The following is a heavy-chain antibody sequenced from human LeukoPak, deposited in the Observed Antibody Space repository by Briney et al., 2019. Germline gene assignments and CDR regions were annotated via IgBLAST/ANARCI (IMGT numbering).Heavy chain of an antibody. Sequence: GGSLRLSCAASGFTFSSYSMNWVRQAPGKGLEWVSVIYSGGSTYYADSVRGRFTISRDNSKNTLYLQMNSLRAEDTAVYYCARVYPTVTGFDYWGQGTLVTVSS. J-gene: IGHJ4*02. D-gene: IGHD4-17*01. CDR3: ARVYPTVTGFDY. CDR2: IYSGGST. V-gene: IGHV3-66*01. CDR1: GFTFSSYS.